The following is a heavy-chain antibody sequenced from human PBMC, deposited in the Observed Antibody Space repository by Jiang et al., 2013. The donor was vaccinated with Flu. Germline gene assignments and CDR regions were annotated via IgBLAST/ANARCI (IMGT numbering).Heavy chain of an antibody. V-gene: IGHV4-39*02. CDR3: ARLSGVGNSYTVVYFDY. J-gene: IGHJ4*02. D-gene: IGHD3-10*01. CDR1: GGSITSSRFY. Sequence: GPGLVKPSETLSLTCTVSGGSITSSRFYWGWIRQSPGKGLEWIGSVPYSGSVYYNPSFKSRVTLSIDASKNLFSLRLNSVTAGDTAMYYCARLSGVGNSYTVVYFDYWGQGALVTVSS. CDR2: VPYSGSV.